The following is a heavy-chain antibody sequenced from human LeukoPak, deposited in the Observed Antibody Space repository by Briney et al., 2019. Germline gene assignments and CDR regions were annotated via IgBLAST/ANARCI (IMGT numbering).Heavy chain of an antibody. D-gene: IGHD2-15*01. V-gene: IGHV3-21*01. CDR2: ISSSSSYI. J-gene: IGHJ6*03. CDR3: ARDPGYCSGGNCNYYYYHYMDV. Sequence: GGSLRLSCAASGFTFSSYSMNWVRQAPGKGLEWVSSISSSSSYIYYADSVKGRFTISRDNAKNSLYLQMNSLRAEDTAVYYCARDPGYCSGGNCNYYYYHYMDVWGKGTTVTVSS. CDR1: GFTFSSYS.